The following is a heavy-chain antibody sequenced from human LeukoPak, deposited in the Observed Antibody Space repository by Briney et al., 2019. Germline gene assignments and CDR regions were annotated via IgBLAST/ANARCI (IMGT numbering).Heavy chain of an antibody. CDR1: GFTFSSYG. CDR3: AALSHGMDV. V-gene: IGHV3-30*03. J-gene: IGHJ6*02. CDR2: ISYDGSNK. Sequence: GGSLRLSCAASGFTFSSYGMHRVRQAPGKGLEWVAVISYDGSNKYYADSVKGRLTISRDNSKNTLYLQMNSLRAEDTAVYYCAALSHGMDVWGQGTTVTVSS.